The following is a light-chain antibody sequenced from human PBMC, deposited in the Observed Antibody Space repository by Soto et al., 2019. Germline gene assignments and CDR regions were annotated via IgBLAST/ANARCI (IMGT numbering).Light chain of an antibody. Sequence: DIEMIQSPSSRSACVGDRVTLTCRASQDISNYLAWFQQKPGKAPKSLIYVASRLPSGVPSKFSGSGSGTDFTLTISSLPSEDFATYYCQQYNSYPRPFGQGTKVDIK. V-gene: IGKV1-16*02. CDR3: QQYNSYPRP. CDR2: VAS. J-gene: IGKJ1*01. CDR1: QDISNY.